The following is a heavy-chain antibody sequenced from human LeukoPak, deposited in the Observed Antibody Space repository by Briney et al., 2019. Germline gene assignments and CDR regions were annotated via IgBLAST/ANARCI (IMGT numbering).Heavy chain of an antibody. CDR3: ARGGSSGPLLGYYFDY. CDR1: GGSISSYY. J-gene: IGHJ4*02. V-gene: IGHV4-4*07. CDR2: IYTSGST. D-gene: IGHD3-22*01. Sequence: ASETLSLTCTVSGGSISSYYWSWIRQPAGKELEWIGRIYTSGSTNYNPSLKSRVTMSVDTSENQFSLKLSSVTAADTAVYYCARGGSSGPLLGYYFDYWGQGTLVTVSS.